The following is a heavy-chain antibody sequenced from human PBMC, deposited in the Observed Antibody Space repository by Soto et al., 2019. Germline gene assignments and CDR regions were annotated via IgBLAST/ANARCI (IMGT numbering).Heavy chain of an antibody. V-gene: IGHV3-30-3*01. CDR3: ARDTYTMIVVVTYFDY. D-gene: IGHD3-22*01. J-gene: IGHJ4*02. Sequence: GSLRLSCAASGFTFSSYAMHWVRQAPGKGLEWVAVISYDGSNKYYADSVKGRFTISRDNSKNTLYLQMNSLRAEDTAVYYCARDTYTMIVVVTYFDYWGQGTLVTVSS. CDR2: ISYDGSNK. CDR1: GFTFSSYA.